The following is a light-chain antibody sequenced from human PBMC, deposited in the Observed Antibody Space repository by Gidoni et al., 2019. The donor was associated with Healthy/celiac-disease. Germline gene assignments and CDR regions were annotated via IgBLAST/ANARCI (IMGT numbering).Light chain of an antibody. J-gene: IGLJ2*01. V-gene: IGLV3-19*01. CDR3: NSRDSSGNHVV. CDR2: GKN. CDR1: SLRSYY. Sequence: SSELTQAPAVSVALGQTVRITCQGDSLRSYYESWYQQKPGQAPVLVIYGKNNRPSGIPDRFSGSSSGNTASLTITGAQAEDEADYYCNSRDSSGNHVVFGGGTKLTVL.